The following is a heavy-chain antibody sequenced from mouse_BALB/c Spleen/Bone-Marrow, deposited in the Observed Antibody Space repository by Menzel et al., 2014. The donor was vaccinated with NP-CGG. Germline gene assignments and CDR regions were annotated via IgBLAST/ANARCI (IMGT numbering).Heavy chain of an antibody. J-gene: IGHJ4*01. CDR2: IWNGGST. Sequence: VKLVESGPGLVQPSQSLSITCTVSGFSLTSYGVHWVRQSPGKGLEWLGVIWNGGSTDYNAAFISRLSISKDNSKSQVFFKMNSLQANDTAIYYCARNSHCYGYYYAMDYWGQGTSVTVSS. CDR1: GFSLTSYG. D-gene: IGHD1-2*01. CDR3: ARNSHCYGYYYAMDY. V-gene: IGHV2-2*02.